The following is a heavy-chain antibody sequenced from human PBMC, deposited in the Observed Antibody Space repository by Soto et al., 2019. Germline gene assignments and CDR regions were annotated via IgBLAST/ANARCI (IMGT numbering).Heavy chain of an antibody. J-gene: IGHJ4*02. Sequence: QITLNESGPTQVKPRQTLTLTCTFSGFSLTTSGVGVSWIRQSPGKAPEGLALIYWDDDKRYSPSLKSRLTITKDTSKNRVVMTMADLDPADTATYYCAHRVLRTVFGLVTTTAIYFDFWGQGTPVAVSS. V-gene: IGHV2-5*02. D-gene: IGHD3-3*01. CDR3: AHRVLRTVFGLVTTTAIYFDF. CDR1: GFSLTTSGVG. CDR2: IYWDDDK.